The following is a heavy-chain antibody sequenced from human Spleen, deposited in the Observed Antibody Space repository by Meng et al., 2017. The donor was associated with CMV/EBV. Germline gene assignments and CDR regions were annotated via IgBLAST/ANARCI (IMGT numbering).Heavy chain of an antibody. CDR1: GYSFTGYS. D-gene: IGHD3-10*01. J-gene: IGHJ4*02. V-gene: IGHV1-2*06. Sequence: SGYSFTGYSMHWVRQAPGHGLEWMGRIDPSSGGTNYAQKFQGRVTTTRDTSISTAYMELSRLRSDDTAVYYCASVRLITMVRGVFDYWGQGTLVTVSS. CDR3: ASVRLITMVRGVFDY. CDR2: IDPSSGGT.